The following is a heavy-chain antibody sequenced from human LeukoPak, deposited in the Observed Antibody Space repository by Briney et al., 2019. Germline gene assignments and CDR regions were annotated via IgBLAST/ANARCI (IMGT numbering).Heavy chain of an antibody. Sequence: GGSLRLSCAASGFTVSNNYMSWVRRAAGEGLEWVALIYSGGSTYYADSVKGRFTISRDNSKNTLHLQMNSLRAEDTAVYYCVRNSGELGAWGQGTLVTVSS. D-gene: IGHD2-21*01. J-gene: IGHJ5*02. CDR1: GFTVSNNY. CDR2: IYSGGST. V-gene: IGHV3-53*01. CDR3: VRNSGELGA.